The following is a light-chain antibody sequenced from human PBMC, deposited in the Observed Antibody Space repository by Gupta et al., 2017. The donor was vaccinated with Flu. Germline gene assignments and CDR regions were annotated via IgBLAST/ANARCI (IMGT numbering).Light chain of an antibody. CDR1: QSVRTF. CDR3: QQRSHWPGYS. Sequence: ATLSVSPGESATLTCTASQSVRTFLAWYQQRPAQTPSLLIYDTSKSAPGIPARFSGSGSATDFTLTISSLVPEDFAVYYCQQRSHWPGYSFGQGTKLEI. V-gene: IGKV3-11*01. J-gene: IGKJ2*03. CDR2: DTS.